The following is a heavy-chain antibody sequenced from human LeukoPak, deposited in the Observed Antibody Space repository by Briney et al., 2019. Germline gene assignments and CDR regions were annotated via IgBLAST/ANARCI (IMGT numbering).Heavy chain of an antibody. CDR1: GYTFNGYY. CDR2: INPNSGGT. D-gene: IGHD3-10*01. Sequence: ASVKVSCKASGYTFNGYYIHWVRQAPGQGLEWMGWINPNSGGTNYAQKFQGRVTVTRDTSISTAYMELSRLRSDDTAVYYCAKEPYDSGSFRTDYYYMDVWGKGTTVTISS. CDR3: AKEPYDSGSFRTDYYYMDV. V-gene: IGHV1-2*02. J-gene: IGHJ6*03.